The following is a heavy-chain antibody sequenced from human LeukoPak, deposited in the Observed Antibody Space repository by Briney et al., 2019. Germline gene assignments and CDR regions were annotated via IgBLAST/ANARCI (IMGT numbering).Heavy chain of an antibody. CDR3: ARAVAGTHWFDP. J-gene: IGHJ5*02. CDR2: IDIPGNT. V-gene: IGHV3-13*01. D-gene: IGHD6-19*01. CDR1: GFTLTYYD. Sequence: GGSLRLSCAASGFTLTYYDMHWVRQATGEGLEWVSGIDIPGNTYYPDSVKGRFTMSRESAKNSLYLQMNSLRAGDTAVYYCARAVAGTHWFDPWGQGTLVIVSS.